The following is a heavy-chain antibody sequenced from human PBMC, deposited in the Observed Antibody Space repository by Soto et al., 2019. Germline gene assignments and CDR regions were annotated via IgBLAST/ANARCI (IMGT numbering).Heavy chain of an antibody. CDR1: GFTVSSNY. CDR3: AKYYGSGRTFDY. D-gene: IGHD3-10*01. Sequence: GGSLRLSCVASGFTVSSNYMSWVRQAPGKGLEWVSVIDSGGSTYYADSVKGRFTISRDNSKNTLYLQMNSLRAEDTAVYYCAKYYGSGRTFDYWGQGTLVTVSS. CDR2: IDSGGST. J-gene: IGHJ4*02. V-gene: IGHV3-53*01.